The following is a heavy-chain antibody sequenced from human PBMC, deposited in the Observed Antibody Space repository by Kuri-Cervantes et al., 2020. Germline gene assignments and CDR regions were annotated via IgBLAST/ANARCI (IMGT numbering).Heavy chain of an antibody. CDR1: GFTFDDYA. Sequence: GGSLRLSCAASGFTFDDYAMHWVRQAPGKGLEWVSGISWNSGSIGYADSVKGRFTISRDNAKNSLYLQMNSLRAEDTALYCCAKDYGSGSLHDAFDIWGQGTMVTVS. CDR2: ISWNSGSI. D-gene: IGHD3-10*01. V-gene: IGHV3-9*01. CDR3: AKDYGSGSLHDAFDI. J-gene: IGHJ3*02.